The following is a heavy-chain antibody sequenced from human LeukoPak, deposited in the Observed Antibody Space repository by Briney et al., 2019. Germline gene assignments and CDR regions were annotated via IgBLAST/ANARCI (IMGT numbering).Heavy chain of an antibody. CDR2: IDPTDSYT. Sequence: HGESLKISCKGSGYSFTSYWISWVRQMPGKGLEWMGSIDPTDSYTNYSPSFQGHVTISADKSISTAYLQWSSLKASDTAMYYCARQAPGSGWYDYWGQGTLVTVSP. J-gene: IGHJ4*02. D-gene: IGHD6-19*01. CDR3: ARQAPGSGWYDY. CDR1: GYSFTSYW. V-gene: IGHV5-10-1*01.